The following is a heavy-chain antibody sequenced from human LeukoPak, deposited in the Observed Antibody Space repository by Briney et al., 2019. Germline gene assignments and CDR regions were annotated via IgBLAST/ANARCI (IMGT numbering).Heavy chain of an antibody. CDR3: AREGGLEAFDI. V-gene: IGHV3-7*01. CDR2: IKQDGSEK. J-gene: IGHJ3*02. D-gene: IGHD5-12*01. CDR1: GFTFSSYW. Sequence: GGSLRLXCAASGFTFSSYWMSWVRQAPGKGLEWVANIKQDGSEKYYVDSVKGRFTISRDNAKNSLYLQMNSLRAEDTAVYYCAREGGLEAFDIWGPGTMVTVSS.